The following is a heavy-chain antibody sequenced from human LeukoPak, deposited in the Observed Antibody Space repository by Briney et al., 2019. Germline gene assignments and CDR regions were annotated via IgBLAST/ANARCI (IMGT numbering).Heavy chain of an antibody. V-gene: IGHV3-23*01. Sequence: GGSLRLSCVASGFTFTNYVMAWVRQAPGKGLDWISSISLSGGRTYYADSVKGRFTISRDNSKNTLYLQMGSLRAEDMAVYYCARAFRRTEYYFDYWGQGTLVTVSS. CDR3: ARAFRRTEYYFDY. CDR1: GFTFTNYV. J-gene: IGHJ4*02. CDR2: ISLSGGRT.